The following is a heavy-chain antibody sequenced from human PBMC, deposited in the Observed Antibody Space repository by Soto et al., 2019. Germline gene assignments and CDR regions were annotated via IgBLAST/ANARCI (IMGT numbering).Heavy chain of an antibody. D-gene: IGHD2-15*01. J-gene: IGHJ4*02. Sequence: GGSLRLSCAASGFTFSSYSMNWVRQAPGKGLEWVSAISGSGDYTYYADSVKGRFTISRDNSKNTLYLQRNSLRAEDTALYYCPRDHRYCSGPTSYPKVGSWGQRTQVPVSS. CDR2: ISGSGDYT. CDR1: GFTFSSYS. CDR3: PRDHRYCSGPTSYPKVGS. V-gene: IGHV3-23*01.